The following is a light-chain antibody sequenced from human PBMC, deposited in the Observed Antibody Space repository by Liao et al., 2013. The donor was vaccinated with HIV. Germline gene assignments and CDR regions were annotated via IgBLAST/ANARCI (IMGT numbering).Light chain of an antibody. CDR3: QAWDTSTGV. Sequence: SYALTQPPSVSVSPGQTAIITCSGHKLGNKYTSWYQQKPGQSPVLVIYDDDKRPSGIPERFSGSNSGNTATLTISGTQAMDEADYYCQAWDTSTGVFGTGTKVTVL. CDR2: DDD. CDR1: KLGNKY. V-gene: IGLV3-1*01. J-gene: IGLJ1*01.